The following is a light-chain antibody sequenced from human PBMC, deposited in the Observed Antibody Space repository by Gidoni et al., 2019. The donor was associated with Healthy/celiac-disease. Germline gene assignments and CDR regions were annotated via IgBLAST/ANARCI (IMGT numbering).Light chain of an antibody. Sequence: EIVLTQSPGTLSLSPGERATLSCRASQSVSSSYLAWYQQKPGQAPRLLIYGASSRATGIPDRFSGSGSGTDFTLTISRLDPEDFAVYYCQQYCSSFTFGPGTKVDIK. CDR3: QQYCSSFT. CDR1: QSVSSSY. V-gene: IGKV3-20*01. CDR2: GAS. J-gene: IGKJ3*01.